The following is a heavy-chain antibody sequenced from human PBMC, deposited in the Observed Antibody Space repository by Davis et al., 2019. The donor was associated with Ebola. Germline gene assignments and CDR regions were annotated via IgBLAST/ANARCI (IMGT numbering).Heavy chain of an antibody. Sequence: SVKVSCKASGYTFTSYYMHWVRQAPGQGLEWMGGIIPIFGTANYAQKFQGRVTITADESTSTAYMELSSLRSEDKAVYYCARGGQVPAPVDPWGQGTLVTVSS. V-gene: IGHV1-69*13. J-gene: IGHJ5*02. CDR1: GYTFTSYY. CDR3: ARGGQVPAPVDP. CDR2: IIPIFGTA. D-gene: IGHD2-2*01.